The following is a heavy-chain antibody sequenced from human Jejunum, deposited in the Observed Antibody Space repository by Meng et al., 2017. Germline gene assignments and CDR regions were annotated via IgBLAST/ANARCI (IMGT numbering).Heavy chain of an antibody. D-gene: IGHD2-21*01. CDR3: AKGGPEMRLVDH. Sequence: GESLKISCAASGFTFSNYAMGWGRQAPGKGLEGVSAIADSGVSSFYTDSVTDRFTISRDNSKNTVYLQMNSLRADDTALYYCAKGGPEMRLVDHWGQGTLVTVSS. CDR1: GFTFSNYA. V-gene: IGHV3-23*01. J-gene: IGHJ4*02. CDR2: IADSGVSS.